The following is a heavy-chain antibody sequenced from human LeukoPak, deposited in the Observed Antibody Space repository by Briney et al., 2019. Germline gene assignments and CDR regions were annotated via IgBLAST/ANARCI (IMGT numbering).Heavy chain of an antibody. Sequence: PSETLSLTCTVSGGSISSSSYYWGWIRQPPGKGLEWIGSIYYSGSTYYNPSLKSRVTISVDTSKNQFSLKLSSVTAADTAVYYCQITTFLNVDYWGQGTLVTVSS. CDR3: QITTFLNVDY. D-gene: IGHD2/OR15-2a*01. J-gene: IGHJ4*02. CDR1: GGSISSSSYY. CDR2: IYYSGST. V-gene: IGHV4-39*01.